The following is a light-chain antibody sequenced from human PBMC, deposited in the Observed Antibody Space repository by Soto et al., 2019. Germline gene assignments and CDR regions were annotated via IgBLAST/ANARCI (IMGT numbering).Light chain of an antibody. CDR1: SNDVGGYNF. V-gene: IGLV2-14*01. CDR2: EVT. J-gene: IGLJ2*01. CDR3: SSYTSSRGV. Sequence: QSALTQPASGSGSPGQSITISCTGTSNDVGGYNFVSWYQQLPGKAPKLIIYEVTNRPSGVSDRFSGSKSGNTASLTISGLQAEDEADYYCSSYTSSRGVFGGGTKVTVL.